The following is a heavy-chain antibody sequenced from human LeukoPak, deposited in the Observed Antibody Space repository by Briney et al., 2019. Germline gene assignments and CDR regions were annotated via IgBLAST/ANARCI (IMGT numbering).Heavy chain of an antibody. D-gene: IGHD6-19*01. V-gene: IGHV3-23*01. CDR3: AKCSGWFVRGKDYYYYYMDV. Sequence: GGSLRLSCGASSFTFSSYVMSWVRQAPGKGLEWVSTVSTTGGSTYYADSVKGRFTISRDNSKDTLYLQMNSLRAEDTAVYYCAKCSGWFVRGKDYYYYYMDVWGKGTTVTISS. CDR1: SFTFSSYV. CDR2: VSTTGGST. J-gene: IGHJ6*03.